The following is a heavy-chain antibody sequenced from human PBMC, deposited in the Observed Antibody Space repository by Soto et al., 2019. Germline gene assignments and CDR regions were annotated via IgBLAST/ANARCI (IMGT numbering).Heavy chain of an antibody. CDR3: AKARNYYGSGSYYIPDY. CDR1: GFTFRSYA. CDR2: ISGSGGST. D-gene: IGHD3-10*01. Sequence: EVQLLESGGGLVQPGGSLRLSCAASGFTFRSYAMSWFRQAPGKGLEWGSAISGSGGSTYYADSVKGRFTISRDNSKNTLYLQMNSLRAEDTAVYYCAKARNYYGSGSYYIPDYWGQGTLVTVSS. V-gene: IGHV3-23*01. J-gene: IGHJ4*02.